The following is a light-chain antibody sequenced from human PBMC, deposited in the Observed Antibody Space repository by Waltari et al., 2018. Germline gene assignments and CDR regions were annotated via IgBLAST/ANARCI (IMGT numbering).Light chain of an antibody. CDR1: SSDIGSYDL. CDR3: CSYAGNSIYV. Sequence: QSALTQPASVSGSPGQSITISCTRTSSDIGSYDLPPWYQHHPGKAPKPMIFEVSPRPSGVSNRFSGSKSGNTASLTISGLQAEDEADYHCCSYAGNSIYVFGTGTKVTVL. V-gene: IGLV2-23*02. J-gene: IGLJ1*01. CDR2: EVS.